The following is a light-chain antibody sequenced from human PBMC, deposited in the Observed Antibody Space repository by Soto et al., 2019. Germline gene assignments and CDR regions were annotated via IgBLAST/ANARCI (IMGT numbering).Light chain of an antibody. Sequence: DIQMTQSPSTLSASVGDRVTITCRASQTISSWLAWYQQKPGKSPKLLISDASSLESGVPSRFSGSGSETESTLTVSSLQPDDFATYYCHQYHNFPRTFGQGTKVDIK. CDR1: QTISSW. CDR3: HQYHNFPRT. V-gene: IGKV1-5*01. J-gene: IGKJ1*01. CDR2: DAS.